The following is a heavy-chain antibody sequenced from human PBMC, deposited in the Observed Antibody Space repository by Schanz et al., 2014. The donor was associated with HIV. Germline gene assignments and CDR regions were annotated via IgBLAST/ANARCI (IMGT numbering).Heavy chain of an antibody. CDR2: SGSSGHT. CDR3: AKDLGVSISTSGPPRNYHALDV. CDR1: GFSVSVNY. V-gene: IGHV3-53*05. J-gene: IGHJ6*02. Sequence: EVQLVETGGGLLQPGGSLRLSCAASGFSVSVNYMTWVRQAPGKGLEWVSGISGSSGHTWYADSVKGRFTISRDNSKSTLYLQMNSLRAEDTAVYYCAKDLGVSISTSGPPRNYHALDVWGQGTTVTVSS. D-gene: IGHD3-3*01.